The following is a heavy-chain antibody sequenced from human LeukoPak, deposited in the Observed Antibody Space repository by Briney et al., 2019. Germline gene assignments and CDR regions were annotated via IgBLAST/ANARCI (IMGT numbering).Heavy chain of an antibody. V-gene: IGHV1-46*01. Sequence: ASVKVSCKASGYTFTSYYMHWVRQAPGQGLEWMGIINPSGGSTSYAQKFQGRVTMTRDTSISTAYMELSRLRSDDTAVYYCAGGSSWYYFDYWGQGTLVTVSS. CDR3: AGGSSWYYFDY. CDR1: GYTFTSYY. D-gene: IGHD6-13*01. J-gene: IGHJ4*02. CDR2: INPSGGST.